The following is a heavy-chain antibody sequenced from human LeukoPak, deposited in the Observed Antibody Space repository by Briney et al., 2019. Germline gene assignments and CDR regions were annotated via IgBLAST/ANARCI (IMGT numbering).Heavy chain of an antibody. Sequence: NPSETLSLTCTVSGGSISSYYWSWIRQPPGKGLEWIGYIYYSGSTNYNPSLKSRVTISVDTSKNQFSLKLSSVTAADTAVYYCARNRLDYYDSSGYYYLDYWGQGTLVTVSS. CDR1: GGSISSYY. CDR2: IYYSGST. CDR3: ARNRLDYYDSSGYYYLDY. J-gene: IGHJ4*02. D-gene: IGHD3-22*01. V-gene: IGHV4-59*01.